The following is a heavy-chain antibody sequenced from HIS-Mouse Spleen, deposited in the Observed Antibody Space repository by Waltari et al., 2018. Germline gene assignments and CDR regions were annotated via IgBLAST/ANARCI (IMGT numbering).Heavy chain of an antibody. Sequence: EVQLFETGGGFIQPGGSLSLSFAASACPASSNYQSSVRKRPGKGLAWVSVIDSCGSTYYADAVKGRFTISRDNSKNTLYLQMNSLRAEDTAVYYCARHYYYGSGSYYFDYWGQGTLVTVSS. CDR3: ARHYYYGSGSYYFDY. CDR1: ACPASSNY. J-gene: IGHJ4*02. V-gene: IGHV3-53*02. CDR2: IDSCGST. D-gene: IGHD3-10*01.